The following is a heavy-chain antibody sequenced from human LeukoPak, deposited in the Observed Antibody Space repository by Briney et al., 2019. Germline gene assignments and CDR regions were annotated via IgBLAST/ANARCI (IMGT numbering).Heavy chain of an antibody. J-gene: IGHJ6*02. V-gene: IGHV4-59*13. CDR1: GGSISSYY. D-gene: IGHD3-9*01. CDR3: ARGYYDILTGLPYYYYGMDV. CDR2: IYYNGST. Sequence: KPSETLSLTCTVSGGSISSYYWSWIRQPPGKGLEWIGCIYYNGSTNYNPSLKSRVTISVDTSKNQFSLKLSSVTAADTAVYYCARGYYDILTGLPYYYYGMDVWGQGTTVTVSS.